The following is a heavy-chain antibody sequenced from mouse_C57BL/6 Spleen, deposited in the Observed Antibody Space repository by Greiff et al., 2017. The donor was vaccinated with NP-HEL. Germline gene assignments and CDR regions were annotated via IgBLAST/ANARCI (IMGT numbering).Heavy chain of an antibody. CDR2: IDPNSGGT. V-gene: IGHV1-72*01. CDR1: GYTFTSYW. Sequence: QVQLQQPGAELVKPGASVKLSCKASGYTFTSYWMHWVKQRPGRGLEWIGRIDPNSGGTKYNETFKSKATLTVHKPSSTADMQLSSLTSEDSAVYYCARRGGRYGSSPYAMDYWGQGTSVTVSS. CDR3: ARRGGRYGSSPYAMDY. D-gene: IGHD1-1*01. J-gene: IGHJ4*01.